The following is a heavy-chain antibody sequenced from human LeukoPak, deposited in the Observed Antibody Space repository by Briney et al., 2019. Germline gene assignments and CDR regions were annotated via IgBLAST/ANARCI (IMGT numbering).Heavy chain of an antibody. Sequence: SETLSLTCAVYGGSFSGYYWSWIRQLPGKGLEWIGYIYHSGSTYYNPSLKSRVTISVDTSKSQFSLNLSSVTAADTAVYYCARAHSGYDLDYWGQGALVTVSS. J-gene: IGHJ4*02. CDR3: ARAHSGYDLDY. D-gene: IGHD5-12*01. CDR1: GGSFSGYY. CDR2: IYHSGST. V-gene: IGHV4-34*09.